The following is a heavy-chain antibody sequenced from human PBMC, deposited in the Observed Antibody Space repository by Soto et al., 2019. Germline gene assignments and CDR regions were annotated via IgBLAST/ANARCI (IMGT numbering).Heavy chain of an antibody. CDR3: AGLFNCSRYYIAFDC. CDR2: IIPIFDTI. V-gene: IGHV1-69*13. J-gene: IGHJ4*02. D-gene: IGHD2-2*01. Sequence: SVKVSCKASGATFSSFAFSWVRQAPGQGLEWMGVIIPIFDTIIYAQKFQGRVTNTADESTRTAYMELNSQTSDDTAGYYGAGLFNCSRYYIAFDCWGQGTLCSVSS. CDR1: GATFSSFA.